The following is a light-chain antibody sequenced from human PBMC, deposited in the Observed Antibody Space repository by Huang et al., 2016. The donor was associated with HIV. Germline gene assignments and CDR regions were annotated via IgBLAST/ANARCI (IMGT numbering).Light chain of an antibody. CDR1: QTITWW. V-gene: IGKV1-5*03. Sequence: DIQMTQSPSTLSASIGDRVTITCRASQTITWWLAWYQQKPGKAPKVLIYKAARLESGVPSRFIGSGSGTEFTLTISSLQPDDFATYYCQQYNAYPWTFGQWTKVEI. CDR3: QQYNAYPWT. CDR2: KAA. J-gene: IGKJ1*01.